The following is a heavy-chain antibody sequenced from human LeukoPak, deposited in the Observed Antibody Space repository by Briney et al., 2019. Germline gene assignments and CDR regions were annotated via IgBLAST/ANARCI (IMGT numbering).Heavy chain of an antibody. CDR2: IYGSGST. CDR1: GGSFIGYD. D-gene: IGHD1-1*01. V-gene: IGHV4-59*01. Sequence: SETLSLTCAVYGGSFIGYDWTWIRQPPGKGLEWIGHIYGSGSTNYNPSLKSRVTLSVDTSKNQFSLKLSSVTAADTAVYYCAREGTSGTHLNWFDPWGQGTLVTVSS. J-gene: IGHJ5*02. CDR3: AREGTSGTHLNWFDP.